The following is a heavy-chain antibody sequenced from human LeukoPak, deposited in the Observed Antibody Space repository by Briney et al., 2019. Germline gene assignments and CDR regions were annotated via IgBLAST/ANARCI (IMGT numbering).Heavy chain of an antibody. CDR2: ISTRSKYI. D-gene: IGHD1-14*01. CDR3: ARDHQSAPRIRGYMDV. J-gene: IGHJ6*03. CDR1: GFTFSSYS. V-gene: IGHV3-21*01. Sequence: GGSLRLSCAASGFTFSSYSMNWVRQAPGKGLEWLSSISTRSKYIYYADSVKGRFTMSRDNAKNSLYLQMNSLRAGDTAIYYCARDHQSAPRIRGYMDVWGKGTSVTVSS.